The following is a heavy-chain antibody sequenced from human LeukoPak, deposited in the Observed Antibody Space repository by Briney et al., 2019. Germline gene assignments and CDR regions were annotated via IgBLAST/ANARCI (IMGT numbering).Heavy chain of an antibody. D-gene: IGHD1-14*01. CDR3: AKNRGRYYHSYYMDV. V-gene: IGHV3-23*01. J-gene: IGHJ6*03. CDR1: GFRVSDYY. Sequence: PGGSLRLSCAVSGFRVSDYYMSWVRQAPGKGLEWVSNGGSGGSKYYADSVKGRFTISRDNSKSTVYLQMNSLTAEDTAVYYCAKNRGRYYHSYYMDVWGKGTTVIVSS. CDR2: GGSGGSK.